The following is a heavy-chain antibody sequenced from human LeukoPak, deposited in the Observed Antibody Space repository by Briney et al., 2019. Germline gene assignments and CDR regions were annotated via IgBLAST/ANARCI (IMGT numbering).Heavy chain of an antibody. Sequence: SVKVSCKASGGTFSSYAISWVRQAPGQGLEWMGGIIPIFGTANYAQKFQGRVTITADESTSTAYMELSSLRSEDTAVYYCARWTGYPILFDYWGQGTLVTVSS. J-gene: IGHJ4*02. V-gene: IGHV1-69*13. CDR3: ARWTGYPILFDY. D-gene: IGHD3/OR15-3a*01. CDR1: GGTFSSYA. CDR2: IIPIFGTA.